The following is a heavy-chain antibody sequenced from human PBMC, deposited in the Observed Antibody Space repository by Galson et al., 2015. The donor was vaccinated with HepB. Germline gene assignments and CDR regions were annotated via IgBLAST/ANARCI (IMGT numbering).Heavy chain of an antibody. CDR1: GFSLTTGGVA. CDR3: AHSWSGNHNSFDT. V-gene: IGHV2-5*02. J-gene: IGHJ5*02. CDR2: IYWDDDK. Sequence: PALVKPTQTLTLTCTFSGFSLTTGGVAVAWIRQPPGKALEWLALIYWDDDKRYSPFLKNRLSTTKDTSKKQVVLTMTDMDPVDTGTYYCAHSWSGNHNSFDTWGQGILVSVSS. D-gene: IGHD3-3*01.